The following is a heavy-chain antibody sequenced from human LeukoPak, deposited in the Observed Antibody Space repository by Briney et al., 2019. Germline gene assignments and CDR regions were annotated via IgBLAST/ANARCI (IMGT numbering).Heavy chain of an antibody. CDR3: ARVPAAAAGGGWFDP. J-gene: IGHJ5*02. CDR2: IKQDGSEK. D-gene: IGHD6-13*01. Sequence: GGSLRLSCAASGFTFDDYGMSWVRQAPGKGLEWVANIKQDGSEKYYVDSVKGRFTISRDNAKNSLYLQMNSLRAEDTAVYYCARVPAAAAGGGWFDPWGQGTLVTVSS. CDR1: GFTFDDYG. V-gene: IGHV3-7*01.